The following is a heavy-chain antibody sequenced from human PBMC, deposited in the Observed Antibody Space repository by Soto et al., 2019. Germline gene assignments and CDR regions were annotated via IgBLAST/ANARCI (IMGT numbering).Heavy chain of an antibody. CDR2: IYYTGST. Sequence: QLLLQESGPGLLKPSETLSLTCTVSGVSITSGTYYWGWIRQPPGKGLEWIGTIYYTGSTYYDPSLKSRVTISVDTSKNQFSLKLTSVTAADTAVYYCALSSGKLLWFGEPFSGGGFDPWGQGTLVTVSS. CDR1: GVSITSGTYY. J-gene: IGHJ5*02. CDR3: ALSSGKLLWFGEPFSGGGFDP. D-gene: IGHD3-10*01. V-gene: IGHV4-39*01.